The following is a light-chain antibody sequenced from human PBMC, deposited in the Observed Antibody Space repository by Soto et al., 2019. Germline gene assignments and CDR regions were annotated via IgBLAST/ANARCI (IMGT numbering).Light chain of an antibody. J-gene: IGKJ1*01. CDR2: AAT. CDR3: QQLNSYPPE. CDR1: QAISRY. Sequence: QLTQSPSSLSASIGDRVTITCRATQAISRYLAWYQQKPGAAPKLLIYAATTLQSGVPSRFSGGASGTEFTLTIRNLQSDDLATYYCQQLNSYPPEFGQGTKVDIK. V-gene: IGKV1-9*01.